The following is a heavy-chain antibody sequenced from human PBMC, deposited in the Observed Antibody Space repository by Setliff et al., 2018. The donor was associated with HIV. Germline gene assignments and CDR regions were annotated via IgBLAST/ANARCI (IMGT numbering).Heavy chain of an antibody. CDR2: IFYTGNT. V-gene: IGHV4-39*01. CDR3: ARRWRDGVFLVFATGFDP. Sequence: SETLSLTCSVSGGSISSSTYYWGWIRQPPGKGLEWIGDIFYTGNTYYNPSLKSRVAISVHTSENQFSLKLNSVTAADTAVYYCARRWRDGVFLVFATGFDPWGQGTLVTVSS. D-gene: IGHD2-8*01. J-gene: IGHJ5*02. CDR1: GGSISSSTYY.